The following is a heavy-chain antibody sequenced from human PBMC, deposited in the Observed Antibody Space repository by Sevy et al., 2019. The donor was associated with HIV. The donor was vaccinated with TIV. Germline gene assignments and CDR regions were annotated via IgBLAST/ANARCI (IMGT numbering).Heavy chain of an antibody. Sequence: GGSLRLSCTASGFMFSSYEMNWVRQAPGKGLEWISYISYSGSSTYYSDSVKGRFTISRDTAKNSLYLQMNSLRAEGTAVYYCARDLPPSATTVAHFDYWGQGTLVTVSS. CDR3: ARDLPPSATTVAHFDY. CDR2: ISYSGSST. D-gene: IGHD4-17*01. CDR1: GFMFSSYE. V-gene: IGHV3-48*03. J-gene: IGHJ4*02.